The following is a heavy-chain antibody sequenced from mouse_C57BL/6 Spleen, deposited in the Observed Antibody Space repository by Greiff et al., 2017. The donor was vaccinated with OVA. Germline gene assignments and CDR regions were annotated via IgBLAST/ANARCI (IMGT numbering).Heavy chain of an antibody. CDR3: ARDGRGGLYFDY. CDR1: GYTFTSYW. CDR2: IDPSDSYT. J-gene: IGHJ2*01. D-gene: IGHD1-1*01. V-gene: IGHV1-69*01. Sequence: QVQLQQPGAELVMPGASVKLSCKASGYTFTSYWMHWVKQRPGQGLEWIGEIDPSDSYTNYNQKFKGKSTLTVDKSSSTAYMQLSSLTSEDSAVYYCARDGRGGLYFDYWGQGTTLTVSS.